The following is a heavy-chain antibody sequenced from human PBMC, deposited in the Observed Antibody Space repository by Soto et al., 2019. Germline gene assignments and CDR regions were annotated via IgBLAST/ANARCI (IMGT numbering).Heavy chain of an antibody. CDR1: GFTFSNAW. CDR2: IERKSDGGTT. Sequence: PGGSLRLSCAGSGFTFSNAWMTWVCQAPGKGLEWVGRIERKSDGGTTDYAAPVKGRFTISRDDSKNIVYLEMSGLKTEDTAVYYCLALYPGYWGQGTLVTVSS. D-gene: IGHD3-16*02. J-gene: IGHJ4*02. V-gene: IGHV3-15*04. CDR3: LALYPGY.